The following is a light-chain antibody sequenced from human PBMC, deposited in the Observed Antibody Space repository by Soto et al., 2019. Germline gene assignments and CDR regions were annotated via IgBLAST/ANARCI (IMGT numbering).Light chain of an antibody. CDR2: GAS. CDR1: QSVSNNY. V-gene: IGKV3-20*01. CDR3: QQYGSSGT. J-gene: IGKJ1*01. Sequence: EIVLTQSPGTLSLSPGDRATLSCRASQSVSNNYLAWYQQKPGQAPRLLIYGASNRATGIQDRFSGSGSGTEFTLTIRRLEPEDFAVYYCQQYGSSGTFGQGTKVDIK.